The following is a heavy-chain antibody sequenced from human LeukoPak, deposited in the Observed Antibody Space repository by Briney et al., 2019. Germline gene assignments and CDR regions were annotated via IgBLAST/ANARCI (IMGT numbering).Heavy chain of an antibody. CDR3: ARSPYYYDSSGYYGFDY. J-gene: IGHJ4*02. V-gene: IGHV3-20*04. CDR1: GFTFDGYG. D-gene: IGHD3-22*01. CDR2: ITWNGGST. Sequence: PGGSLRLSCAASGFTFDGYGMSWVRQAPGKGLEWVSGITWNGGSTNYADSVKGRFTIPRDNAKNSLYLQMNILRVEDTALYYCARSPYYYDSSGYYGFDYWGQGTLVTVSS.